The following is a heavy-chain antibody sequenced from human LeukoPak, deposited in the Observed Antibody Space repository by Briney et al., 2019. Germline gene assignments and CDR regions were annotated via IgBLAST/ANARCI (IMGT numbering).Heavy chain of an antibody. Sequence: GASVKVSCKASGYTFTGYYMHWVRQAPGQGLEWMGWINPNSGGTNYAQKFQGRVTMTRDTSISTAYMELSRLRSDDTAVYYCARGTTVTRSPFDYWGQGTLVTVSS. V-gene: IGHV1-2*02. J-gene: IGHJ4*02. CDR3: ARGTTVTRSPFDY. CDR1: GYTFTGYY. CDR2: INPNSGGT. D-gene: IGHD4-17*01.